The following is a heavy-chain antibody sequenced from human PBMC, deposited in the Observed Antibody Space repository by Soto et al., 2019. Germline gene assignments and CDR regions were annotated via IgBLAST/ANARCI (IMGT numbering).Heavy chain of an antibody. CDR1: GGSISSYY. D-gene: IGHD4-17*01. Sequence: QVQLQESGPGLVKPSETLSLTCTVSGGSISSYYWSWIRQPPGQGLEWIGYIYYSGSTNYNPSLKSRVTISVDTSKNQCSLKLSSVTAADTAVYYCARHREGAYGDYHRAFDIWGQGTMVTVSS. J-gene: IGHJ3*02. V-gene: IGHV4-59*01. CDR3: ARHREGAYGDYHRAFDI. CDR2: IYYSGST.